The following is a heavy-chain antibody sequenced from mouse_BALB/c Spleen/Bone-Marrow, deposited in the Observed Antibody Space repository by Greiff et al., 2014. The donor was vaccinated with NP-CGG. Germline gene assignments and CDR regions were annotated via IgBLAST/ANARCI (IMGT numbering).Heavy chain of an antibody. CDR1: GYTFTNYW. D-gene: IGHD4-1*01. CDR3: ARNWDWVFAY. J-gene: IGHJ3*01. V-gene: IGHV1-5*01. CDR2: IYPGNNDA. Sequence: EVQLVESGTVLARPGASLRMSCKASGYTFTNYWINWMKQRPGQGLEWIGAIYPGNNDAKYTQKFKAKAKLTAVTSTSTADMELSSLTNEDSAVYYCARNWDWVFAYWGQGTLVTVSA.